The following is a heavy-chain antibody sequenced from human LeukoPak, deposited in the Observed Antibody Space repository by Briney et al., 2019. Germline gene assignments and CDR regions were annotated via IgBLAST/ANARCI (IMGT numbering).Heavy chain of an antibody. V-gene: IGHV4-34*01. CDR3: ARGGRSYLTYFDY. D-gene: IGHD1-26*01. Sequence: SETLSLTCAVYGGSFSGYYWSWIRQPPGKGLEWIGEINHSGSTNYNPSLKSRVTISVDTSKNQFSLKLSSVTAADTAAYYCARGGRSYLTYFDYWGQGTLVTVSS. CDR1: GGSFSGYY. CDR2: INHSGST. J-gene: IGHJ4*02.